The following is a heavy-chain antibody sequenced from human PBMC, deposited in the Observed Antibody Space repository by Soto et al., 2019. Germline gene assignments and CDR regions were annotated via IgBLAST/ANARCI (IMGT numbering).Heavy chain of an antibody. CDR2: ISGYNGNT. V-gene: IGHV1-18*04. Sequence: QVQLVESGAEVKKPGASVKVSCKASGYTFTNYGISWVRQAPGQGLEWMGWISGYNGNTKYAQKFQGRVTMTTDTSTNTAYMDLRSLTSDDTAVYYCARDPEYYNHYGMDVWGPGTTVTVS. J-gene: IGHJ6*02. CDR1: GYTFTNYG. CDR3: ARDPEYYNHYGMDV.